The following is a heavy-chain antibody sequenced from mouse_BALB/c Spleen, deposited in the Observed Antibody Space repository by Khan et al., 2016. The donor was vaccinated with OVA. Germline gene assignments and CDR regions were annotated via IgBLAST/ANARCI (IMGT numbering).Heavy chain of an antibody. CDR1: GYTFTSYT. J-gene: IGHJ3*01. Sequence: QVQLQQSGAELARPGASVKMSCKASGYTFTSYTIHWVKQRPGQGLEWIGYINPTNIYTNYNQKFRDKATLTADKSSRTAYMQLSSLTSEDSAVDYGSRVGPYHGTYGAWFAYWGQGTLVTVSA. CDR2: INPTNIYT. V-gene: IGHV1-4*01. CDR3: SRVGPYHGTYGAWFAY. D-gene: IGHD2-10*01.